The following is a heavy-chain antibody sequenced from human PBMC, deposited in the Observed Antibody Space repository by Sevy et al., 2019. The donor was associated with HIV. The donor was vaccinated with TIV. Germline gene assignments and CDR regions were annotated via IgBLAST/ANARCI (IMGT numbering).Heavy chain of an antibody. CDR3: ARDHEFYDYGDYGPTFFPDY. CDR1: GFTFSSYG. Sequence: GGSLRLSCAASGFTFSSYGMHWVRQAPGKGLEWVAVISYHGNNKYYADSVKGRFTISRDNSRNTLYLQMNSLRAEDTAVYYCARDHEFYDYGDYGPTFFPDYWGQGNLVTVSS. D-gene: IGHD4-17*01. CDR2: ISYHGNNK. V-gene: IGHV3-33*01. J-gene: IGHJ4*02.